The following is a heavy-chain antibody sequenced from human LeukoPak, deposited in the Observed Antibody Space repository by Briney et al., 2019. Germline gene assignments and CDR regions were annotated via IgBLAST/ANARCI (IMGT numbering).Heavy chain of an antibody. Sequence: SVKVSCKASGCTFSSYAISWVRQAPGQGLEWMGGIIPIFGTANYAQKFQGRVTITTDESTSTAYMELSSLRSEDTAVYYCARGLSSSWNYYYYMDVWGKGTTVTVSS. CDR3: ARGLSSSWNYYYYMDV. V-gene: IGHV1-69*05. J-gene: IGHJ6*03. CDR1: GCTFSSYA. D-gene: IGHD6-13*01. CDR2: IIPIFGTA.